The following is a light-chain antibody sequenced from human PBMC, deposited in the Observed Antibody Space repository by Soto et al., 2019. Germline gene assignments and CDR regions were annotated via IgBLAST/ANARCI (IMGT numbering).Light chain of an antibody. Sequence: VRAQTRASSGPPEQRVTISCSGSISNIGRNPVNWYLQLPGTAPKLLIYSSNQRPSGVPDRFSGFNSGTSASLAISGRQSEDEADYFCAAWDDSLKGFYVFGTGTKVTVL. V-gene: IGLV1-44*01. CDR1: ISNIGRNP. CDR3: AAWDDSLKGFYV. J-gene: IGLJ1*01. CDR2: SSN.